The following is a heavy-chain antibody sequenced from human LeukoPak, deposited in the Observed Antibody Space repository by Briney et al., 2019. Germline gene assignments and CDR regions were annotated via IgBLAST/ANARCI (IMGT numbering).Heavy chain of an antibody. CDR3: ARVDTAMVIDY. CDR2: IIPILGIA. Sequence: SVKVSCKASVGTFSSYAISWVRQAPGQGLEWMGRIIPILGIANYAQKFQGRVTITADKSTSTAYMELSSLRSEDTAVYYCARVDTAMVIDYWGQGTLVTVSS. J-gene: IGHJ4*02. V-gene: IGHV1-69*04. CDR1: VGTFSSYA. D-gene: IGHD5-18*01.